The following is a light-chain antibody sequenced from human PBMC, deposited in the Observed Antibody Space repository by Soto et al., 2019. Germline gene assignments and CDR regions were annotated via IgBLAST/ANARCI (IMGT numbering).Light chain of an antibody. Sequence: ENALTQSTGTLSLSAGERATLSGRASQSVTNSFFAWYQQKPGKGPRLLIYGVSSRATGIPDRFSGSGSETDFTLTISRLEPEDFVVYYCQQYSSLPHTFGHGTKVDVK. CDR3: QQYSSLPHT. J-gene: IGKJ2*01. V-gene: IGKV3-20*01. CDR2: GVS. CDR1: QSVTNSF.